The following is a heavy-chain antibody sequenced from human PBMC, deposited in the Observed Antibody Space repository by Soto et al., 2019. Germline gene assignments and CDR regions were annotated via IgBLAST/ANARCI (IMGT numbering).Heavy chain of an antibody. CDR3: ARVRYCSGGSCYALDV. Sequence: QVQLVQSGAEVKKPGASVKVSCKASGYTFTSYDINWVRQATGQGLEWMGWMNPNSGNTGYAQKFQGRVTMPXXTXIXTAYMELSSLRSEDTAVYYCARVRYCSGGSCYALDVWGQGTTVTVSS. CDR1: GYTFTSYD. J-gene: IGHJ6*02. CDR2: MNPNSGNT. V-gene: IGHV1-8*01. D-gene: IGHD2-15*01.